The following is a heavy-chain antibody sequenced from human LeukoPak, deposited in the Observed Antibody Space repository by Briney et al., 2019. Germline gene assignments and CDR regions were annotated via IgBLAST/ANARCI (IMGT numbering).Heavy chain of an antibody. J-gene: IGHJ3*02. CDR3: ARASRGYCSSTSCPRAFDI. CDR1: GGSISSYY. D-gene: IGHD2-2*01. Sequence: PSETLSLTCTVSGGSISSYYWSWIRQPPGKGLEWIGYIYHSESTYYNPSLKSRVTISVDRSKNQFSLKLSSVTAADTAVYYCARASRGYCSSTSCPRAFDIWGQGTMVTVSS. CDR2: IYHSEST. V-gene: IGHV4-59*12.